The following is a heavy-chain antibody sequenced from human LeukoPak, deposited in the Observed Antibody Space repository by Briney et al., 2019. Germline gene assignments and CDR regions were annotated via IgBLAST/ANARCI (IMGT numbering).Heavy chain of an antibody. D-gene: IGHD3-3*01. V-gene: IGHV3-72*01. CDR1: GFAFNTYA. CDR2: IREKVNSYTT. CDR3: AKAFCSEKQCTLDS. J-gene: IGHJ4*02. Sequence: PGGSLRLSCAASGFAFNTYAMNWVRQAPGKGLKWVGRIREKVNSYTTVYAASVKGRFTISRDDSTNSVFLQMNSLKTEDTAVYYCAKAFCSEKQCTLDSWGQGTLVSVSS.